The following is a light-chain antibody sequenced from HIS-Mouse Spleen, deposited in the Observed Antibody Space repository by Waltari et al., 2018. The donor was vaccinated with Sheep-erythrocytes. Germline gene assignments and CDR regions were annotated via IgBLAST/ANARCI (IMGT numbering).Light chain of an antibody. Sequence: QSALTQPASVSGSPGPSITISCTGTSSDVGRYHLVSWYQQPPGKAPKLMIYEGSKRPSGVSNRFSGSKSGNTASLTISGLQAEDEADYYCCSYAGSSTPWVFGGGTKLTVL. J-gene: IGLJ3*02. CDR3: CSYAGSSTPWV. CDR1: SSDVGRYHL. V-gene: IGLV2-23*01. CDR2: EGS.